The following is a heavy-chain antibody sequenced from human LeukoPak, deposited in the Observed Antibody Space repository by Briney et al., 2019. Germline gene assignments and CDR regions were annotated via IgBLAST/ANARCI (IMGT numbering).Heavy chain of an antibody. CDR2: IYSGGST. V-gene: IGHV3-66*01. Sequence: PGGSLRLSCAASGFTVSSNYMSWVRQAPGKRLEWVSVIYSGGSTYYADSVKGRFTISRDNSKNTLYPQMNSLRAEDTAVYYCAKAVITFGGVIQAYDYWGQGTLVTVSS. CDR3: AKAVITFGGVIQAYDY. D-gene: IGHD3-16*02. CDR1: GFTVSSNY. J-gene: IGHJ4*02.